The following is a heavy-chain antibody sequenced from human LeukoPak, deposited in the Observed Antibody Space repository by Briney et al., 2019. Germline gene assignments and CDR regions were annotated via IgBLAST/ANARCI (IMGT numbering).Heavy chain of an antibody. V-gene: IGHV4-39*02. D-gene: IGHD1-1*01. CDR3: ARVSVQTGTTDH. J-gene: IGHJ4*02. CDR1: GHSPSRRSYS. CDR2: IYYSGST. Sequence: SETLSPTCTVSGHSPSRRSYSWGWLRQSPGKGLEWIESIYYSGSTYNNTSLKSRVIMSVDTSKNQISLRLSSVTAADTAVYYCARVSVQTGTTDHWGQGTLVTVSS.